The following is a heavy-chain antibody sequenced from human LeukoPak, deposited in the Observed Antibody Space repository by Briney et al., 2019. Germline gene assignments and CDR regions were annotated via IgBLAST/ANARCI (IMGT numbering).Heavy chain of an antibody. J-gene: IGHJ4*02. CDR1: GGSISSGDYY. D-gene: IGHD6-19*01. CDR2: IYYSGST. Sequence: SETLSLTCTVSGGSISSGDYYWSWIRQPPGKGLEWIGYIYYSGSTYYNPSLKSRVTISADTSKNQFSLKLSSVTAADTAVYYCARGYSSGWYEFAYFDYWGQGTLVTVSS. V-gene: IGHV4-30-4*01. CDR3: ARGYSSGWYEFAYFDY.